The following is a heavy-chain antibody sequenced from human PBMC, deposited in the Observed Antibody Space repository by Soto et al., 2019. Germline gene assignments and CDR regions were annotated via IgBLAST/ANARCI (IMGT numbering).Heavy chain of an antibody. CDR1: GGTFSSYA. D-gene: IGHD5-12*01. CDR2: IIPIFGTA. J-gene: IGHJ4*02. CDR3: ARGTLSRDGYNVDYFDY. V-gene: IGHV1-69*12. Sequence: QVQLVQSGAEVKKPGSSVKVSCKASGGTFSSYAISWVRQAPGQGLEWMGGIIPIFGTANYAQKFQGRVTITAXXSXSXXYMELSSLRSEDTAVYYCARGTLSRDGYNVDYFDYWGQGTLVTVSS.